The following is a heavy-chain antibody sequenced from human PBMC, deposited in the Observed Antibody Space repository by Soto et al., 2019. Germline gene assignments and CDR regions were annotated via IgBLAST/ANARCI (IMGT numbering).Heavy chain of an antibody. J-gene: IGHJ6*02. V-gene: IGHV5-51*01. D-gene: IGHD3-10*01. CDR3: ARLHAQISLVRGAQQYYYFYGMDV. CDR1: GYSFTTYW. Sequence: PGESLKISCKGSGYSFTTYWIGWVRQMPGKGLEWMGIIYPDDSDTRYSPSFQGQVTVSADKSISTAYLQWSSLKASDTAMYYCARLHAQISLVRGAQQYYYFYGMDVWGQGTTVTSP. CDR2: IYPDDSDT.